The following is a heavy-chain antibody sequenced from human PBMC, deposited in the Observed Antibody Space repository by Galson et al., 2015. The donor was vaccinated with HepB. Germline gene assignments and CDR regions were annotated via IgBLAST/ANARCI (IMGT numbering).Heavy chain of an antibody. D-gene: IGHD6-19*01. V-gene: IGHV6-1*01. J-gene: IGHJ6*03. CDR2: AYYRSKWYN. CDR1: GYSVSSYSAT. CDR3: ARDSTPYSGGTGYRYVDG. Sequence: CAIFGYSVSSYSATWDWIRQSPSAAVEWLGRAYYRSKWYNDYALSVKSRITINPDTSKNQFSLQLNSVTPEDTAVYFCARDSTPYSGGTGYRYVDGWGKGTTVTVSS.